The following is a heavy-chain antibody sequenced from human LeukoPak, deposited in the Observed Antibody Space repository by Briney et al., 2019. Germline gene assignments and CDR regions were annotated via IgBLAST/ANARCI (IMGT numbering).Heavy chain of an antibody. V-gene: IGHV3-23*01. J-gene: IGHJ4*02. D-gene: IGHD2-15*01. CDR3: AKQLGYCSDGSCYFPY. CDR2: ISNNGGYT. Sequence: PGRSLRLSCAASGFTFSSSAMSWVRQAPGKGLERVSAISNNGGYTYYADSVQGRFTISRDNSKSTLCLQMNSLRAEDTAVYYCAKQLGYCSDGSCYFPYWGQGTLVTVSS. CDR1: GFTFSSSA.